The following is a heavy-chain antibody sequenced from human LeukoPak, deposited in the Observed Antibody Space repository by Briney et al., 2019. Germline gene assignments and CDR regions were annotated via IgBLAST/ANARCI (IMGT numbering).Heavy chain of an antibody. D-gene: IGHD3-10*01. Sequence: GGSLRLSCEASGFTFSSYSMNWVRQAPGKGLEWVSYISFSSVTIHYADSVKGRFTISRDNAKNSLYLQLNSLRAEDTALYYCARDTHYYGSGSPAFDLWGRGTMVTVSS. CDR1: GFTFSSYS. CDR2: ISFSSVTI. CDR3: ARDTHYYGSGSPAFDL. V-gene: IGHV3-48*01. J-gene: IGHJ3*01.